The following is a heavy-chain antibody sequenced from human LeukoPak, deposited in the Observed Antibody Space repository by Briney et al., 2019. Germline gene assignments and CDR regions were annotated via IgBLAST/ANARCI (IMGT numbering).Heavy chain of an antibody. Sequence: SETLSLTCAVSGYSISSGYYWGWIRQPPGKGLEWIGSIYHSGSTYYNPSLRSRVTISVDTSKNQFSLKLSSVTAADTAVYYCARSHMIVVVPGAFDIWGQGTMVTVSS. CDR1: GYSISSGYY. CDR2: IYHSGST. CDR3: ARSHMIVVVPGAFDI. D-gene: IGHD3-22*01. V-gene: IGHV4-38-2*01. J-gene: IGHJ3*02.